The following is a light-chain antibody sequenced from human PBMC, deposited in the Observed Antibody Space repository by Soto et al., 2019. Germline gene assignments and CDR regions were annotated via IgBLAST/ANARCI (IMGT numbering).Light chain of an antibody. CDR2: GAS. V-gene: IGKV3-20*01. CDR1: QSVSNNY. J-gene: IGKJ5*01. CDR3: QQCTSGT. Sequence: EIVLTQSPGTLSLSQGETATLSSRASQSVSNNYLAWYQQKPGQAPMLLIYGASNRATGIPDRFSGSGSGTEFTLTISSLQPYDFATYYCQQCTSGTFGQGTRREIK.